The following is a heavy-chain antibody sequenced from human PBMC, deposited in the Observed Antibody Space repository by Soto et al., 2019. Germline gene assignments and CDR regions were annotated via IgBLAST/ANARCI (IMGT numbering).Heavy chain of an antibody. CDR2: ISWNSGSI. CDR1: GFTFDDYA. J-gene: IGHJ6*02. Sequence: EVQLVESGGGLVQPGRSLRLSCAASGFTFDDYAMHWVRQAPGKGLEWVSGISWNSGSIGYADSVKGRFTISRDNAKNSLYLQMNSLRAEDTALYYCAKDISGSQALLSYGMDVWGQGTTVTVSS. V-gene: IGHV3-9*01. CDR3: AKDISGSQALLSYGMDV. D-gene: IGHD1-26*01.